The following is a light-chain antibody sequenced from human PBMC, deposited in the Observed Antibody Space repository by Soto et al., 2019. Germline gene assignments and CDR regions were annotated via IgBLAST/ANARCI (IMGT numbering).Light chain of an antibody. CDR1: SSDIGGYNF. V-gene: IGLV2-8*01. CDR3: SSYADTNKVI. J-gene: IGLJ2*01. CDR2: EVN. Sequence: QSALTQPPSASFSPVQSVTISCTGTSSDIGGYNFVSWYQQHPGKAPKLMIDEVNKRPSVVPAPFSGSKTRNTASLTVSAPHAKDETAYYCSSYADTNKVIFGRGTKLTVL.